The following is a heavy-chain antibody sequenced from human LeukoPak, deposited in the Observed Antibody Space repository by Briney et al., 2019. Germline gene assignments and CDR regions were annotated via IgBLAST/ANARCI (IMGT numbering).Heavy chain of an antibody. D-gene: IGHD2-2*01. V-gene: IGHV3-21*01. CDR2: ISSSSSYI. CDR3: ARGGSGPAACCWFDP. J-gene: IGHJ5*02. CDR1: GFTFSSYS. Sequence: GGSLRLSCAASGFTFSSYSMNWVRQAPGKGLEWVSSISSSSSYIYYADSVKGRFTISRDNAKNSLYLQMNSLRAEDTAVYYCARGGSGPAACCWFDPCGQGTLLADSS.